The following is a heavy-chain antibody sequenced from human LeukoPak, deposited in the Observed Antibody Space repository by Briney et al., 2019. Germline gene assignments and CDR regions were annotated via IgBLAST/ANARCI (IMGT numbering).Heavy chain of an antibody. V-gene: IGHV3-74*01. J-gene: IGHJ3*02. CDR2: INSDGSST. Sequence: GGSLRLSCAASGFTFSSYWMHWVRQAPGKGLVWVSRINSDGSSTSYADSMKGRFTISRDNAKNTLYLQMNSLRAEDTAVYYCAREDYGGNSAYAFDIWGQGTMVTVSS. CDR3: AREDYGGNSAYAFDI. D-gene: IGHD4-23*01. CDR1: GFTFSSYW.